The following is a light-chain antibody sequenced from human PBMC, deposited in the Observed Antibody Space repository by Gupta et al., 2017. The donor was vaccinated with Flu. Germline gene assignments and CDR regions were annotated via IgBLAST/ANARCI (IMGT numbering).Light chain of an antibody. CDR3: TSYTGSSTPYV. CDR2: EVS. Sequence: QSALTQPASVSGSPGQSITISCTGTSSDVGAYKYVSWYQQHLGKAPKLMIYEVSNRPSGVSTRFSGSKSGNTASLTISGLQAEDEAHYYCTSYTGSSTPYVFGTGTKVTVL. J-gene: IGLJ1*01. V-gene: IGLV2-14*01. CDR1: SSDVGAYKY.